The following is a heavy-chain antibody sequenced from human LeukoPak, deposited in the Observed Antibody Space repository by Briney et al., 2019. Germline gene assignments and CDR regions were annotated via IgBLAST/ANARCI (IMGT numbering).Heavy chain of an antibody. CDR2: ISYDGSNK. D-gene: IGHD6-19*01. Sequence: GRSLRLSCAASGYTFRRYGMHWGRQAPGKGLEWVAIISYDGSNKYYADSVQGRFTISRDNSKKTLYLQMNSLRAEDTAVYYCATVFVWGSGFYDPWGRGTLVTVSS. V-gene: IGHV3-30*03. J-gene: IGHJ2*01. CDR1: GYTFRRYG. CDR3: ATVFVWGSGFYDP.